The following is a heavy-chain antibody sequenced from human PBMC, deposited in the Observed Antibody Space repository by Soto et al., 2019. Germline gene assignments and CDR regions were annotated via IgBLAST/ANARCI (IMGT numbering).Heavy chain of an antibody. CDR1: GYTFSNFG. CDR2: ISPSNGQT. J-gene: IGHJ4*03. CDR3: ARVIVIVGVAYFQSCFDY. V-gene: IGHV1-18*01. Sequence: ASVKVSCKASGYTFSNFGLSWVRQAPGQGIEWMRRISPSNGQTIYAQNFHGRVTMTTDTSTATAHMELRSLISDDTAVYYCARVIVIVGVAYFQSCFDYLGKGPRVTV. D-gene: IGHD2-15*01.